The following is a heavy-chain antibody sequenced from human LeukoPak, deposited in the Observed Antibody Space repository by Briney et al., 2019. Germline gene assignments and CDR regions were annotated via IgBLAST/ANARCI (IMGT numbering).Heavy chain of an antibody. CDR2: IKRNSDGGTT. Sequence: PGGSLRLSCAASGFTVTQAYISWVRQAPGKGLEWVGRIKRNSDGGTTDYASPVKGRFTVSRDESKNTVYLQMDTLKTEDTAVYYCATEGVSYKRNFLSAFDIWGPGTMVTVSS. CDR3: ATEGVSYKRNFLSAFDI. J-gene: IGHJ3*02. CDR1: GFTVTQAY. D-gene: IGHD1-14*01. V-gene: IGHV3-15*01.